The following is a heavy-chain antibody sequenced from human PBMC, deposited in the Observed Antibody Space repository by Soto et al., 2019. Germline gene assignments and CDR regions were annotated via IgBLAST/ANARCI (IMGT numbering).Heavy chain of an antibody. CDR3: AGGRGDYRGYYYGMDV. J-gene: IGHJ6*02. V-gene: IGHV1-18*03. CDR1: GYTFTSYG. CDR2: ISAYNGNT. Sequence: QVQLVQSGAEVKKPGASVKVSCKASGYTFTSYGISWVRQAPGQGLEWMGWISAYNGNTNYAQKLQGRVTMTTDTYTGTADMELRSLRSDDMAVYYCAGGRGDYRGYYYGMDVWGQGTTVTVSS. D-gene: IGHD4-17*01.